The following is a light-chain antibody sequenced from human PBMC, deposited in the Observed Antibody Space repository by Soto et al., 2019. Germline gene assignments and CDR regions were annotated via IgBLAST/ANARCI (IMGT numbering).Light chain of an antibody. Sequence: AIRITQSPSSLSAPTGDRVTITCRASQGISSYLAWYQQKPGKDPKLLIYAASTLQSRVPSSFSGSGSGSDFNLTTTALQAEDLAPYCCEPYYNYPPLTFGGGTKVEIK. J-gene: IGKJ4*01. CDR3: EPYYNYPPLT. V-gene: IGKV1-8*01. CDR1: QGISSY. CDR2: AAS.